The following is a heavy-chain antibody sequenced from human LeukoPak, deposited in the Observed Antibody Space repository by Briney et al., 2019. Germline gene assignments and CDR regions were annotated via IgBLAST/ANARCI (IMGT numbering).Heavy chain of an antibody. D-gene: IGHD1-26*01. Sequence: GGSLRLSCAASGFTVSTNYMSWVRQAPGKGLECVSVIYSGGSTYYADSVKGRFTISRDDSKNSLYLQMNSLRAEDTAVYYCARDHVVAATNPYYHYYGMDVWGQGTTVTVSS. CDR2: IYSGGST. J-gene: IGHJ6*02. CDR1: GFTVSTNY. V-gene: IGHV3-66*01. CDR3: ARDHVVAATNPYYHYYGMDV.